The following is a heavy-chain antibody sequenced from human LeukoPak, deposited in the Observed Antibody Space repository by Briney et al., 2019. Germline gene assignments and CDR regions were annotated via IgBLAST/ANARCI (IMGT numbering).Heavy chain of an antibody. V-gene: IGHV1-3*02. J-gene: IGHJ4*02. Sequence: ASVKVSCKASGYTFTNYSMHWVRQAPGQRLEWMGWSNAGNGNTKYSQEFQGRVTITRDTSASTAYMELSSLRSEDMAVYYCARGGGNYNILTGSVYWGQGTLVTVSS. CDR3: ARGGGNYNILTGSVY. D-gene: IGHD3-9*01. CDR2: SNAGNGNT. CDR1: GYTFTNYS.